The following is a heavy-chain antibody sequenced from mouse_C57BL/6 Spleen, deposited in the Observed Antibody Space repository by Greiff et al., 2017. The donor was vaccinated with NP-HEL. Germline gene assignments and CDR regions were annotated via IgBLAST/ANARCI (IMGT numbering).Heavy chain of an antibody. CDR3: ARDLGHYGSSHWYFDV. D-gene: IGHD1-1*01. CDR2: ISYDGSN. Sequence: VQLKDSGPGLVKPSQSLSLTCSVTGYSITSGYYWNWIRQFPGNKLEWMGYISYDGSNNYNPSLKNRISITRDTSKNQFFLKLNSVTTEDTATYYCARDLGHYGSSHWYFDVWGTGTTVTVSS. J-gene: IGHJ1*03. V-gene: IGHV3-6*01. CDR1: GYSITSGYY.